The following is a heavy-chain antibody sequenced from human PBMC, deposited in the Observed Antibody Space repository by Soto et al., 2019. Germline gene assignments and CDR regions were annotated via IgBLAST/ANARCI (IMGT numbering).Heavy chain of an antibody. CDR2: IYYSGST. D-gene: IGHD2-15*01. CDR3: AGVVGYCSGGTCYSGRFDP. V-gene: IGHV4-59*01. CDR1: GGSISSYY. J-gene: IGHJ5*02. Sequence: KTSETLSLTCTVSGGSISSYYWSWIRQPPGKGLEWIAYIYYSGSTNYNPSLKSRVTTSVDTSKNQFSLQLRSVTAADTAVYYCAGVVGYCSGGTCYSGRFDPWGQGTLVTVSS.